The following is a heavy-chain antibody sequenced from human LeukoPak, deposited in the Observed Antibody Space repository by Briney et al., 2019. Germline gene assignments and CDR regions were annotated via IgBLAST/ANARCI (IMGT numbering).Heavy chain of an antibody. D-gene: IGHD3-3*01. CDR3: ARDASEAFWSGYSPTYFYYYYMDV. Sequence: PSETLSLTCTISGGSITNYYWSWIRQPPGKGLEWIGYIYYSVSTSYNPSLNSRVTISVDTSKNQFSLKLSSVTAADTAVYYCARDASEAFWSGYSPTYFYYYYMDVWGKGTTVTVSS. CDR1: GGSITNYY. CDR2: IYYSVST. J-gene: IGHJ6*03. V-gene: IGHV4-59*01.